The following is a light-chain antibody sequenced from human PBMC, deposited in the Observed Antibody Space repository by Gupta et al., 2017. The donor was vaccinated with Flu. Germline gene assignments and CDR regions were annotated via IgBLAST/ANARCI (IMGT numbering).Light chain of an antibody. V-gene: IGKV1-9*01. J-gene: IGKJ2*02. CDR2: AAS. CDR1: QVISSN. Sequence: DIQLTQSPSFLSASVGDRVTITCRASQVISSNLAWYQQKLGKAPKVLLYAASTLQSGVPSRFSGSGSGTEFTLTISTLQPEDFATYYCQHLHTLPRTFGQGTKLEIK. CDR3: QHLHTLPRT.